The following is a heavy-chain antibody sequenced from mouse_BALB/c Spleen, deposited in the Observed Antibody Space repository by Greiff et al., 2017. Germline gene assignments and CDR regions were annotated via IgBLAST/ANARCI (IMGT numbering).Heavy chain of an antibody. CDR3: ARVYGSSYEYFDY. J-gene: IGHJ2*01. V-gene: IGHV5-6-5*01. CDR1: GFTFSSYA. Sequence: EVQLVESGGGLVKPGGSLKLSCAASGFTFSSYAMSWVRQTPEKRLEWVASISSGGSTYYPDSVKGRFTISRDNARNILYLQMSSLRSEDTAMYYCARVYGSSYEYFDYWGQGTTLTVSS. D-gene: IGHD1-1*01. CDR2: ISSGGST.